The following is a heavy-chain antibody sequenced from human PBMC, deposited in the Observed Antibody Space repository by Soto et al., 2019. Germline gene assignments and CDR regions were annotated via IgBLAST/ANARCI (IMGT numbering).Heavy chain of an antibody. J-gene: IGHJ6*02. V-gene: IGHV2-26*01. CDR1: GFSLSNARMG. D-gene: IGHD6-13*01. CDR3: ARHLASSSWLGASFEYYYYGMDF. Sequence: QVTLKESGPVLVKPTETLTLTCTVSGFSLSNARMGVSWIRQPPGKALKWLAHIFSNDEKSDSTSLKSRLTISKDSSKSQVVRTMNNMDHVDTAPYYCARHLASSSWLGASFEYYYYGMDFWGQGTTVTASS. CDR2: IFSNDEK.